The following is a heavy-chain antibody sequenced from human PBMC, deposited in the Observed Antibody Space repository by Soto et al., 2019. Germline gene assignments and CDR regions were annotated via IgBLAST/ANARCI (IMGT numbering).Heavy chain of an antibody. CDR2: ISYDGSNK. J-gene: IGHJ6*02. V-gene: IGHV3-30*18. Sequence: GGSLRLSCAASGFTFSSYGMHWVRQAPGKGLEWVAVISYDGSNKYYADSVKGRFTISRDNSKNTLYLQMNSLRAEDTAVYYCAKDSSSWYGLNYYYYGMDVWGQGTKVTVSS. CDR3: AKDSSSWYGLNYYYYGMDV. D-gene: IGHD6-13*01. CDR1: GFTFSSYG.